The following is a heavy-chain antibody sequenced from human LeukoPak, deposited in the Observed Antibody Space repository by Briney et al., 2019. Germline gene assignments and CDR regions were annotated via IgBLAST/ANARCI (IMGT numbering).Heavy chain of an antibody. J-gene: IGHJ6*04. D-gene: IGHD3-9*01. CDR1: GGSISSGGYY. V-gene: IGHV4-31*03. CDR2: IYYSGST. Sequence: SETLSLTCTVSGGSISSGGYYWSWIRQHPGKGLEWIGYIYYSGSTYYNPSLKSRVTISVDTSKNQFSLKLSSVTAADTAVYYCARDVGNFDWLVDVWGKGTTVTVSS. CDR3: ARDVGNFDWLVDV.